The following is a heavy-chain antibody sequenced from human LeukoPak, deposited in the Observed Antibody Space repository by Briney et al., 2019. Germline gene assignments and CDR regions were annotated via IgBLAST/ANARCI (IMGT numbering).Heavy chain of an antibody. J-gene: IGHJ4*02. CDR1: GGTFSSYT. V-gene: IGHV1-69*02. Sequence: GSSVKVSCKASGGTFSSYTISWVRQAPGQGLEWMGRIIPILGIANYAQKFQGRVTITADKSTSTAYVELSSLRSEDTAVYYCARAPPGDSSGYHFDYWGQGTLVTVSS. CDR3: ARAPPGDSSGYHFDY. CDR2: IIPILGIA. D-gene: IGHD3-22*01.